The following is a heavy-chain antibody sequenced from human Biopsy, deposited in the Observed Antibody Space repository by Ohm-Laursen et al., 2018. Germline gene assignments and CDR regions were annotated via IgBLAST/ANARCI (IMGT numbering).Heavy chain of an antibody. CDR1: GGAFSGYY. D-gene: IGHD3-10*01. CDR2: INHNGNN. J-gene: IGHJ5*02. Sequence: TLSLTCAVYGGAFSGYYWGWIPPTPRKGLGGIGEINHNGNNNYKPSLDSRVAISADTSKNQFSLNLYSVTAADTAVYFCARGLPRIAPMVRGRRTWFDPWGQGTLVTVSS. V-gene: IGHV4-34*01. CDR3: ARGLPRIAPMVRGRRTWFDP.